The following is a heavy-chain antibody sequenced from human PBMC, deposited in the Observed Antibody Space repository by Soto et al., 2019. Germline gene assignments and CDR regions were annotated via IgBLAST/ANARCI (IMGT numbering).Heavy chain of an antibody. CDR3: ASRDPGTSVDY. CDR2: IYRTGST. J-gene: IGHJ4*01. D-gene: IGHD1-7*01. V-gene: IGHV4-4*02. Sequence: QVQLQESGPGLVKPSGTLSLSGAVSGGSFTSNNWWTWVRQPPGQGLEWIGEIYRTGSTNYNPSLKSRVTISLDKSENQFSLKVTSLTAADTAVYYCASRDPGTSVDYWGHGTLVTVSS. CDR1: GGSFTSNNW.